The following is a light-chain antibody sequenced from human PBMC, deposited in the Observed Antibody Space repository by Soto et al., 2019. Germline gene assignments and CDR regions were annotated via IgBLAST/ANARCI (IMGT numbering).Light chain of an antibody. V-gene: IGLV2-18*01. CDR1: SSDVSDYYR. CDR3: CLYTSTSTFV. Sequence: QSLLTQPPSVSGSPGQSVTISCTGTSSDVSDYYRFSWYQQPPGTAAKLLXYXXXXXXXXXXXPXXWSRSGNTASLTISGLQTEDEGDYYCCLYTSTSTFVFGPGTKVTVL. CDR2: XXX. J-gene: IGLJ1*01.